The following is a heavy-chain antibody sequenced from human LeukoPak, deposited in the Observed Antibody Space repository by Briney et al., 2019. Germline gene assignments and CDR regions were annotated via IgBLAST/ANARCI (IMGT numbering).Heavy chain of an antibody. D-gene: IGHD4-17*01. CDR1: GYTFTGYY. J-gene: IGHJ3*02. CDR3: ARDLSDYGDYIGAFDI. CDR2: INPNSGGT. Sequence: ASVKVSSKASGYTFTGYYMHWVRQAPGQGLEWMGWINPNSGGTNYAQKFQGWVTMTRDTSISTAYMELSRLRSDDTAVYYCARDLSDYGDYIGAFDIWGQGTMVTVSS. V-gene: IGHV1-2*04.